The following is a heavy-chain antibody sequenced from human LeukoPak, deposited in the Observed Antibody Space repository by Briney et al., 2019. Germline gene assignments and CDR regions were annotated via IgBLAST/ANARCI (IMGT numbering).Heavy chain of an antibody. CDR1: GFTFSSYS. Sequence: PGGSLRLSCAASGFTFSSYSMNWVRQAPGKGLEWVSYISSSGSTIYYADSVKGRFAISRDNSKNTLYLQINSLRAEDTAVYYCAKDARSVVVVTFFDYWGRGTLVTVSS. CDR2: ISSSGSTI. CDR3: AKDARSVVVVTFFDY. J-gene: IGHJ4*02. V-gene: IGHV3-48*01. D-gene: IGHD2-15*01.